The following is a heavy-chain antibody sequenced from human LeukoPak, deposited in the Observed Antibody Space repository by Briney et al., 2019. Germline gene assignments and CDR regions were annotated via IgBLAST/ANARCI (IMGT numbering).Heavy chain of an antibody. CDR2: IIPIFGTA. V-gene: IGHV1-69*01. Sequence: VASVKVSCKASGGTFSSYAISWVRQAPGQGLEWMGGIIPIFGTANYAQKFQGRVTITADESTSTAYMELSSLRSEDTAAYYCARTSYDYVWGSYRLFDYWGQGTLVTVSS. CDR1: GGTFSSYA. J-gene: IGHJ4*02. D-gene: IGHD3-16*02. CDR3: ARTSYDYVWGSYRLFDY.